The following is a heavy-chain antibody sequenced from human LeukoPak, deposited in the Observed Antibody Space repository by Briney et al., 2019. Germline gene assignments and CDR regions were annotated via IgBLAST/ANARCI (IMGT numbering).Heavy chain of an antibody. Sequence: ASVKVSCKASGYTFTCYYMHWGRQAPGQGLEWMGWINPNSGGTNYAQKFQGRVTMTRDTSISTAYMELSRLRSDDTAVYYCARDQRGTYYDILTGYDYWGQGTLVTVSS. CDR2: INPNSGGT. CDR1: GYTFTCYY. D-gene: IGHD3-9*01. CDR3: ARDQRGTYYDILTGYDY. J-gene: IGHJ4*02. V-gene: IGHV1-2*02.